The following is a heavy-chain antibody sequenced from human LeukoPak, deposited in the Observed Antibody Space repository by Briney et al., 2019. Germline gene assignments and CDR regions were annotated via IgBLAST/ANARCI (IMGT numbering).Heavy chain of an antibody. Sequence: ASVKVSCKASGYTFTGYYMHWVRQAPGQGLEWMGWINPNSGGTNYAQTFQGRVTMTRDTSISTAYMELSRLRSDDTAVYYCARSRIAAAGFDYYYYYMDVWGKGTTVTVSS. CDR3: ARSRIAAAGFDYYYYYMDV. CDR1: GYTFTGYY. CDR2: INPNSGGT. J-gene: IGHJ6*03. D-gene: IGHD6-13*01. V-gene: IGHV1-2*02.